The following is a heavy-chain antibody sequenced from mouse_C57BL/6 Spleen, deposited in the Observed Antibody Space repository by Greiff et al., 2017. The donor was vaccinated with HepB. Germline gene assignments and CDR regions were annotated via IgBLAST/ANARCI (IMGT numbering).Heavy chain of an antibody. CDR2: IDPSASYT. Sequence: QVQLQQPGAELVKPGASVKLSCKASGYTFTSYWMQWVKQRPGQGLEWIGEIDPSASYTNYNQKFKGKATLTVDTSSSTAYMQLSSLTSEDSAVYYCARRGAAQATFDYWGQGTTLTVSS. D-gene: IGHD3-2*02. CDR3: ARRGAAQATFDY. CDR1: GYTFTSYW. J-gene: IGHJ2*01. V-gene: IGHV1-50*01.